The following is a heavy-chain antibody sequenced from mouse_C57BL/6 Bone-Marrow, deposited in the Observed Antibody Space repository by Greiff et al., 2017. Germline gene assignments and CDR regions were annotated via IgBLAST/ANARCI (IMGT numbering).Heavy chain of an antibody. V-gene: IGHV1-18*01. Sequence: EVQLQESGPELVKPGASVKIPCKASGYTFTDYNMDWVKQSHGKSLEWIGDINPNNGGTIYNQKFKGKATLTVDKSSRTAYMELRSLTSEDTAVYYCARRVTTVVASLIDYAMDDWGQGTSVTVSS. CDR1: GYTFTDYN. J-gene: IGHJ4*01. CDR2: INPNNGGT. CDR3: ARRVTTVVASLIDYAMDD. D-gene: IGHD1-1*01.